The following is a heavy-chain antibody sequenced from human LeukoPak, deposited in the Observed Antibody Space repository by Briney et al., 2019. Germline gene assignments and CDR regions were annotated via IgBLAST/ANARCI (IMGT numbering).Heavy chain of an antibody. CDR2: ISYDGSNK. V-gene: IGHV3-30*18. J-gene: IGHJ4*02. CDR1: GFTCSNYD. D-gene: IGHD3-22*01. Sequence: GGSLRLSCAASGFTCSNYDMHWLRHAPGKGLEGVAVISYDGSNKYYADSVKGRFTISRDNTKNTLYLQMNSLRAEDTAVYYCAKSNIGITMIVVLDYWGQGTLVTVSS. CDR3: AKSNIGITMIVVLDY.